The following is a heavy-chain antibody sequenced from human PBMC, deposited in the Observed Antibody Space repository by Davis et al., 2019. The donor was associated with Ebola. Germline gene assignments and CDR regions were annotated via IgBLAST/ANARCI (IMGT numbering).Heavy chain of an antibody. CDR3: ARVVARPDPDYSNWFDP. CDR1: GYTFNRYG. CDR2: ISGYNGNT. D-gene: IGHD4-11*01. Sequence: AASVKVSCKASGYTFNRYGITWVRQAPGQGLEWMGWISGYNGNTNYPQKFQGRVTVTTDTSTSTAYMELRSLRPDDTAVYYCARVVARPDPDYSNWFDPWGQGTLVTVSS. J-gene: IGHJ5*02. V-gene: IGHV1-18*01.